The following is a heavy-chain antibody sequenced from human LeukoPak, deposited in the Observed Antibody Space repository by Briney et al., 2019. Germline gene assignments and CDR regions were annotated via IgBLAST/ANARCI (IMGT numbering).Heavy chain of an antibody. CDR3: ARVRYDFWSGYYGPFDY. D-gene: IGHD3-3*01. Sequence: SETLSLTCAVYGGSFSGYYWSWIRQPPGKGLEWIGEINHSGSTNYNPPLKSRVTISVDTSKNQFSLKLSSVTAADTAVYYCARVRYDFWSGYYGPFDYWGQGTLVTVSS. CDR2: INHSGST. CDR1: GGSFSGYY. V-gene: IGHV4-34*01. J-gene: IGHJ4*02.